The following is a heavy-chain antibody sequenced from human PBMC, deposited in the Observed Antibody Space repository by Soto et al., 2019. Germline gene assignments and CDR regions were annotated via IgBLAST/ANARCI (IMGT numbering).Heavy chain of an antibody. CDR3: AKFRGTTTSCHDS. CDR1: GFTFSSYA. J-gene: IGHJ5*01. Sequence: GGSLRLSCAASGFTFSSYAMSWVRQAPGKGLEWVSAISGSGDSAYYADSAKGRFTISRDNSRNTLYLQMNSLRAEDTAEYFCAKFRGTTTSCHDSWGQGALVTVSS. CDR2: ISGSGDSA. V-gene: IGHV3-23*01. D-gene: IGHD2-2*01.